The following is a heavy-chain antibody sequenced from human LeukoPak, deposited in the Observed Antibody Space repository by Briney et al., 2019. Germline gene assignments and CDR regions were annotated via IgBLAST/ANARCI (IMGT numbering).Heavy chain of an antibody. CDR3: ARASSDYYFDY. Sequence: GASVKVSCKASGYTFTGYYMHWVRQAPGQGLEWMGWINPNSGGINYAQKFQGRVTMTRDTSISTAYMELSRLRSDDTAVYYCARASSDYYFDYWGQGTLVTVSS. CDR2: INPNSGGI. D-gene: IGHD6-6*01. J-gene: IGHJ4*02. CDR1: GYTFTGYY. V-gene: IGHV1-2*02.